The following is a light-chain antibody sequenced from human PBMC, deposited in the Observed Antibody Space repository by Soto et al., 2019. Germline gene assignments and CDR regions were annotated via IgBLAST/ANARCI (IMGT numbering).Light chain of an antibody. V-gene: IGKV3-20*01. J-gene: IGKJ2*01. CDR2: GAS. Sequence: EIVLTQSPRTLSLSPGERATLSCRASQSVGSSYLAWYQQKPGQAPRLLIYGASSRATGIPDRFSGSGSGTDFTLTISRLEPEDFAVYYCHQYGTSPYTFGQGTKLEIK. CDR1: QSVGSSY. CDR3: HQYGTSPYT.